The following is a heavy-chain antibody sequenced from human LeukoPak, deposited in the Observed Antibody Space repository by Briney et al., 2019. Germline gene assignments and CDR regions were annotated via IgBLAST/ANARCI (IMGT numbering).Heavy chain of an antibody. CDR1: GFTFSTYG. Sequence: GGSLRLSCAASGFTFSTYGMHWVRQAPGKGLEWVAVISYDGSNKYYADSVKGRFTISRDNSKNTLYLQINSLRPEDTAVYYCAKDLSGGNSGYELDYWGQGTLVTVSS. CDR3: AKDLSGGNSGYELDY. CDR2: ISYDGSNK. J-gene: IGHJ4*02. D-gene: IGHD6-25*01. V-gene: IGHV3-30*18.